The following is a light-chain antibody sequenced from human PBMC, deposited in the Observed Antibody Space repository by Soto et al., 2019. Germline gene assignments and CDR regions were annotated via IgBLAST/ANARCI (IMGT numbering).Light chain of an antibody. Sequence: EIVMTQSPATLSVSPGGRATLSCRASQSISSNLAWYQQKPGQAPRLLMFRTSSRATGFPARFSGSGSGTEFNLTISRLEPEDFAVYYCQQYGSSPAITFGQGTRLENK. CDR2: RTS. V-gene: IGKV3-15*01. J-gene: IGKJ5*01. CDR3: QQYGSSPAIT. CDR1: QSISSN.